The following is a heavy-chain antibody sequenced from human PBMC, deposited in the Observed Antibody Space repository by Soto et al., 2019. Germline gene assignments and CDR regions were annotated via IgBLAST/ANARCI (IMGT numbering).Heavy chain of an antibody. CDR3: AKDSIDCSGYHYGGVYY. V-gene: IGHV3-23*01. CDR1: GFTCSPYS. J-gene: IGHJ4*02. Sequence: GGSLGLSCAASGFTCSPYSINWARQAPGKGMEWVSTISGSVGSTYYADSVKGRFTISRDNFKNTLYLQMNSLRAEDTAVYYYAKDSIDCSGYHYGGVYYWGQGTLVTVSA. CDR2: ISGSVGST. D-gene: IGHD3-22*01.